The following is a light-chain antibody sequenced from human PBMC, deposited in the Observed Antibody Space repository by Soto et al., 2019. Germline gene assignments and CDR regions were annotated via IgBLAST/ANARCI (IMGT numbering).Light chain of an antibody. Sequence: EIQMTQSPSTLSASLWDRATLTCRATQSVNSNLAWYQQKPGQAPRLLIYDASNRATGIPASFSGSGSGTEFTLTISSLQTEDIATYYCQQYADRPITYGQGTRLEIK. J-gene: IGKJ5*01. CDR3: QQYADRPIT. CDR2: DAS. V-gene: IGKV3-15*01. CDR1: QSVNSN.